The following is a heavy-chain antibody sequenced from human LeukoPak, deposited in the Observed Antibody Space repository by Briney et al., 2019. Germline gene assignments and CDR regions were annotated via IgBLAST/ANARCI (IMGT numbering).Heavy chain of an antibody. D-gene: IGHD3-3*01. Sequence: SVKVSCKASGGTFSSYAISWVRQAPGQGLEWMGGITPIFGTANYAQKFQGRVTITTDESTSTAYIELSSLRSEDTAVYYCARGNVLRFLEWLPGYMDVWGKGTTVTVSS. CDR2: ITPIFGTA. J-gene: IGHJ6*03. CDR1: GGTFSSYA. CDR3: ARGNVLRFLEWLPGYMDV. V-gene: IGHV1-69*05.